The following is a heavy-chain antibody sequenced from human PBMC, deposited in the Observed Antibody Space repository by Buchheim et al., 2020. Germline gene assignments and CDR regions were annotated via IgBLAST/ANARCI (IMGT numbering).Heavy chain of an antibody. J-gene: IGHJ5*02. D-gene: IGHD3-22*01. Sequence: EVQLVESGGGLVKPGGSLRLSCAASGFTFSSYSMNWVRQASGKGLEWVSSISSSSSYIYYADSVKGRFTISRDNAKNSLYLQMNSLRAEDTAVYYCARAPTYYYDSSGYYTGSEWFDPWGQGTL. CDR1: GFTFSSYS. CDR2: ISSSSSYI. CDR3: ARAPTYYYDSSGYYTGSEWFDP. V-gene: IGHV3-21*01.